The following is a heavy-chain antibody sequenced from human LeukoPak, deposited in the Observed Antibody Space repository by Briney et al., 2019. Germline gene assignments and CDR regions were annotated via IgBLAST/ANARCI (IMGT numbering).Heavy chain of an antibody. CDR3: AKSVEMATITFGYFDL. V-gene: IGHV3-7*03. Sequence: GGSLRLSCAASGFTFSGYWMSWVRQTPEKGLEWVANIKQDGYEKYYVDSVKGRFTISRDNAKNSLYLQMNSLRAEDTALYYCAKSVEMATITFGYFDLWGRGTLVTVSS. CDR2: IKQDGYEK. J-gene: IGHJ2*01. CDR1: GFTFSGYW. D-gene: IGHD5-24*01.